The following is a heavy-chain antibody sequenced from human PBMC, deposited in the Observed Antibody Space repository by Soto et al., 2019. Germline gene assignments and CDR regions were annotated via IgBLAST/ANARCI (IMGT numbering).Heavy chain of an antibody. CDR3: ARDVPYDISGYSYPTFDY. J-gene: IGHJ4*02. Sequence: GASVKVCCEASARSFRSYAISWVRQAPGQGLEWMGGIIPIFGTANYAQKFQGRLTITADESTSTAYMELSSLRSEDTAVYYCARDVPYDISGYSYPTFDYWGQGTLVTVSS. D-gene: IGHD3-22*01. CDR2: IIPIFGTA. CDR1: ARSFRSYA. V-gene: IGHV1-69*13.